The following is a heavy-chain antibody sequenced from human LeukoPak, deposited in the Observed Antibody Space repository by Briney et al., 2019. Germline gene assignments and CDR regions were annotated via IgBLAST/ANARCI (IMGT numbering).Heavy chain of an antibody. J-gene: IGHJ3*02. CDR2: IYPGDSDT. CDR3: ASAERDAFDI. V-gene: IGHV5-51*01. D-gene: IGHD1-26*01. Sequence: WMGIIYPGDSDTRYSPSFQGQVTISADKSISTAYLQWSSLKASDTAMYYCASAERDAFDIWGQGTMVTVSS.